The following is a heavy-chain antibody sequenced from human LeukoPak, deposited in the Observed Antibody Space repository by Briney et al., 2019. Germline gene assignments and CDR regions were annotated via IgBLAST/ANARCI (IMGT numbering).Heavy chain of an antibody. Sequence: GGSLRLSCAASGFPFDNYGMAWVRQAPGKGLEWVSGITWNGGSTGYADSVKGRFTISRDNAKNSLYLQMNSLRAEDTALYYCARDVAEQWLVPYFDYWGQGTLVTVSS. D-gene: IGHD6-19*01. CDR2: ITWNGGST. V-gene: IGHV3-20*04. J-gene: IGHJ4*02. CDR3: ARDVAEQWLVPYFDY. CDR1: GFPFDNYG.